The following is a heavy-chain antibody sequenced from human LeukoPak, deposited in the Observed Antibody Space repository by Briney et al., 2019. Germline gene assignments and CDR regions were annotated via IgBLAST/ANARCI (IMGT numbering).Heavy chain of an antibody. CDR3: ARADYGYPFDY. D-gene: IGHD5-18*01. J-gene: IGHJ4*02. V-gene: IGHV1-18*01. CDR1: GYTFTSYG. CDR2: ISAYNGNT. Sequence: GASVKVSCKASGYTFTSYGISWVRQAPGQGLERMGWISAYNGNTNYAQKFQGRVTLTTDTSTNTAYMELRSLRSDDTAVYYCARADYGYPFDYWGQGTLVTVSS.